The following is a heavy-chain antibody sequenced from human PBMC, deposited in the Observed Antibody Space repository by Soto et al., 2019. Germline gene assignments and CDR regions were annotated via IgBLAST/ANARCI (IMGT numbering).Heavy chain of an antibody. V-gene: IGHV6-1*01. Sequence: KQSQTLSLTCAISGDSVSSNSAAWNWIRQSPSRGLEWLGRTYYRSKWYNDYAVSVKSRITINPDTSKNQFSLQLNSVTPEDTAVYYCARDKPNSGEDVDDAFDIWGQGTMVTVSS. CDR1: GDSVSSNSAA. CDR2: TYYRSKWYN. CDR3: ARDKPNSGEDVDDAFDI. D-gene: IGHD5-12*01. J-gene: IGHJ3*02.